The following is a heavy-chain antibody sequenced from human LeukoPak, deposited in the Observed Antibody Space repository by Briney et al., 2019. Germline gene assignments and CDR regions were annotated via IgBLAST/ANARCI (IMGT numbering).Heavy chain of an antibody. CDR2: ISGSDGST. V-gene: IGHV3-23*01. Sequence: PGGSLRLSCAASGFTFSSYAMTWVRQAPDKGLEWVSAISGSDGSTYYADSVKGRFTISRDNSKNSLYLQMNSLRTEDTALYYCAKGFSVLASNHYYYYYGMDVWGQGTTVTVSS. J-gene: IGHJ6*02. CDR3: AKGFSVLASNHYYYYYGMDV. D-gene: IGHD3-3*01. CDR1: GFTFSSYA.